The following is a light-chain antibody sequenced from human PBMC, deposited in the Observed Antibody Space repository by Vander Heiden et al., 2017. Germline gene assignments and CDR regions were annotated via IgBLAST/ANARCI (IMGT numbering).Light chain of an antibody. J-gene: IGLJ2*01. V-gene: IGLV3-10*01. CDR1: ALPKKY. CDR3: YSTDSSGNKRRV. CDR2: EDS. Sequence: SYELTQPPSVSVSPGQTARITCSGDALPKKYAYWYQQKSGQAPVLVIYEDSKRHSGIPERVSCSSSGTMATLTISGAQVEEEADDYCYSTDSSGNKRRVFGGGTKLTVL.